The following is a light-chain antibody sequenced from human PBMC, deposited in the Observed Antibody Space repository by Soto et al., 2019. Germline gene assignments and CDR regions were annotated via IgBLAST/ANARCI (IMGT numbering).Light chain of an antibody. CDR3: MQTIQLPWT. V-gene: IGKV2D-29*01. CDR1: QSLLHSAGKAY. J-gene: IGKJ1*01. Sequence: EIVMTQTPLSLSVTPGQPASISCKSIQSLLHSAGKAYFYWFLQKPGQPPQLLIYEVFIRFYGMPDWFSGSGSGTDFTLKISRVEAGDVGISYCMQTIQLPWTFGQGAKEEIK. CDR2: EVF.